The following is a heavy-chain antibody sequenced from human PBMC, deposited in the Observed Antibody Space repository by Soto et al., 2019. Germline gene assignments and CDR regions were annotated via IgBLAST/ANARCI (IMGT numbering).Heavy chain of an antibody. CDR3: ARRVLSYYYMDV. CDR2: ISSNGGST. CDR1: GFTFSSYA. J-gene: IGHJ6*03. Sequence: HPGGSLRLSCAASGFTFSSYAMHWVRQAPGKGLEYVSAISSNGGSTYYANSVKGRFTISRDNSKNTLYLQMGSLRAEDMAVYYCARRVLSYYYMDVWGKGTTVTVSS. V-gene: IGHV3-64*01.